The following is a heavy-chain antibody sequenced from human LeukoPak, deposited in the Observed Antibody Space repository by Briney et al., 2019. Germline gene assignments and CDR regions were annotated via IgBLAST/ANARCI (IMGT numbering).Heavy chain of an antibody. CDR3: ARAPSGCGGTCAFDS. D-gene: IGHD2-15*01. CDR2: MHADGDS. CDR1: GDSISGYF. V-gene: IGHV4-4*07. Sequence: SETLSLSCTVSGDSISGYFWSWIRQPAGKGLEWIGRMHADGDSNYNPSLKSRITLSFDTPENQFSLTLTSVTAADTAVYFCARAPSGCGGTCAFDSWGQGTLVTVSS. J-gene: IGHJ4*02.